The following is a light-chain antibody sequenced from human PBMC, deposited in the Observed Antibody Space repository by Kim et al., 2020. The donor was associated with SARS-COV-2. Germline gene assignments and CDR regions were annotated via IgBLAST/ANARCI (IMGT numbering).Light chain of an antibody. J-gene: IGLJ3*02. V-gene: IGLV1-44*01. CDR1: SITIGSNT. CDR2: SNN. Sequence: KATTSCSGRSITIGSNTVNVYQQHPRTAPTRLIYSNNQRPSGVPDRFSGSKSDTSASLAISGLQSEDEADYYCAAWDDSLNGHWVFGGGTQLTVL. CDR3: AAWDDSLNGHWV.